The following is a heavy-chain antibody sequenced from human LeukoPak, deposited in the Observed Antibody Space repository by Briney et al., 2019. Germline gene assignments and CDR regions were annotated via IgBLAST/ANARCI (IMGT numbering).Heavy chain of an antibody. J-gene: IGHJ4*02. D-gene: IGHD2-2*01. CDR3: ARDESDIVVVPAGN. Sequence: ASVKVSCKASGYTFTRYYMHWVRQAPGQGLEWMGWINPNSGGTNYAQKFQGRATMTRDTSISTAYMELSRLRSDDTAVYYCARDESDIVVVPAGNWGQGTLVTVSS. CDR1: GYTFTRYY. V-gene: IGHV1-2*02. CDR2: INPNSGGT.